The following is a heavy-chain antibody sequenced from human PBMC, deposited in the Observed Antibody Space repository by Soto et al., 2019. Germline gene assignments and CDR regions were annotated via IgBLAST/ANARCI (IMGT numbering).Heavy chain of an antibody. Sequence: SQTLSLTCAICRDSVSNNGATWNWIRQSPSRGLEWLGRAYYRSRWRYDYATSVRGRITINPDTSKNQFSLQLNSVTPEDTAVYYCARDPPDFNSGFDYWGQGTPVTVSS. D-gene: IGHD2-15*01. CDR3: ARDPPDFNSGFDY. J-gene: IGHJ4*02. V-gene: IGHV6-1*01. CDR2: AYYRSRWRY. CDR1: RDSVSNNGAT.